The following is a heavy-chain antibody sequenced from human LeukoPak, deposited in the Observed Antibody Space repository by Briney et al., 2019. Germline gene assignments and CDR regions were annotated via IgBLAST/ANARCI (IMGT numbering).Heavy chain of an antibody. D-gene: IGHD6-6*01. CDR3: ASYRYGSSFAFDI. CDR1: GFTVSTNY. V-gene: IGHV3-66*01. Sequence: GGSLRLSCGASGFTVSTNYMSWVRQARGKGLEWVSIIYSGGSTYYADSVKGRFTISRDNSKNTLYLQMNSLRAEDTAVYYCASYRYGSSFAFDIWGQGTMVTVSS. J-gene: IGHJ3*02. CDR2: IYSGGST.